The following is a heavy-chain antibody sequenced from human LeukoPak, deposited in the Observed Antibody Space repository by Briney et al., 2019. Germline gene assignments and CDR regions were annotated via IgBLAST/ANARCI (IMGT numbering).Heavy chain of an antibody. J-gene: IGHJ6*02. CDR1: GFTFSNYA. Sequence: GGSLRLSCAASGFTFSNYAMSWVRPAPGKGLEWVSSISASGGSTYYAGSVKGRFAISRDNSKTTLYLQMNSLRAEDTAVYYCARSTTVNTYYGIDVWGQGTTVTVSS. CDR2: ISASGGST. CDR3: ARSTTVNTYYGIDV. D-gene: IGHD4-17*01. V-gene: IGHV3-23*01.